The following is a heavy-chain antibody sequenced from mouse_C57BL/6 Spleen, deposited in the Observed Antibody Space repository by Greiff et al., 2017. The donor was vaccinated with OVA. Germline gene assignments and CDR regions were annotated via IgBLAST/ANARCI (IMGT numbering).Heavy chain of an antibody. Sequence: QVQLQQSGAELVKPGASVKLSCKASGYTFTSYWMQWVKQRPGQGLEWIGEIDPSDSYTNYNQKFKGKATLTVDTSSSTAYMQLSSLTSEDSAVYYCARDGPHWGQGTTLTVSS. V-gene: IGHV1-50*01. J-gene: IGHJ2*01. CDR1: GYTFTSYW. D-gene: IGHD2-3*01. CDR3: ARDGPH. CDR2: IDPSDSYT.